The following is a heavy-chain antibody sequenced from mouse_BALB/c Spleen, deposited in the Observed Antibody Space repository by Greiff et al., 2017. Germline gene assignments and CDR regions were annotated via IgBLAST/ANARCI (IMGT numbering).Heavy chain of an antibody. CDR1: GFNIKDTY. Sequence: EVQLQESGAELVKPGASVKLSCTASGFNIKDTYMHWVKQRPEQGLEWIGRIDPANGNTKYDPKFQGKATITADTSSNTAYLQLSSLTSEDTAVYYCARRVLWLRRGYFDVWGAGTTVTVSS. J-gene: IGHJ1*01. CDR2: IDPANGNT. D-gene: IGHD2-2*01. CDR3: ARRVLWLRRGYFDV. V-gene: IGHV14-3*02.